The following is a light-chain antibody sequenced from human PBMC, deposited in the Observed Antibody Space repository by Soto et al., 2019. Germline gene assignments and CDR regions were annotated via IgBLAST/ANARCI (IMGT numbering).Light chain of an antibody. CDR2: DAS. CDR3: QQRSNWHRRFT. J-gene: IGKJ3*01. V-gene: IGKV3D-11*01. Sequence: EIVLTQSPATLSLSPGERATLSCRASQGVSSYLAWYQQKPGQAPRLLIYDASNRATGIPARFSGSGPGTDFTLTISSLEPEDFAVYYCQQRSNWHRRFTFGPGTKVDIK. CDR1: QGVSSY.